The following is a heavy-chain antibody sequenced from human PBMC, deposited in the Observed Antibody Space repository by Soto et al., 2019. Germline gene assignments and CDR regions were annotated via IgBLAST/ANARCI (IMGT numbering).Heavy chain of an antibody. CDR2: IYYSGST. Sequence: PSETLSLTCTVSGGSISSSSYYWGWIRQPPGKGLEWIGSIYYSGSTYYNPSLKSRVTISVDTSKNQFSLKLSSVTAADTAVYYCARDHDYGDYVGYYYYGMDVWGQGTTVTVSS. CDR3: ARDHDYGDYVGYYYYGMDV. D-gene: IGHD4-17*01. V-gene: IGHV4-39*07. J-gene: IGHJ6*02. CDR1: GGSISSSSYY.